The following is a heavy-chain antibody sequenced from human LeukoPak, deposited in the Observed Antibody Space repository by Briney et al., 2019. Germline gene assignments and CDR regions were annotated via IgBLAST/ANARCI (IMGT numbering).Heavy chain of an antibody. J-gene: IGHJ3*02. V-gene: IGHV1-69*04. Sequence: GASVKVSCKASGGTFSSYAISWVRQAPGQGLEWMGRIIPILGIGNYAQKFQGRVTITADKSTSTAYMELSSLRSEDTAVYYCARELTLVEMATIDAFDIWGQGTMVTVSS. CDR3: ARELTLVEMATIDAFDI. CDR1: GGTFSSYA. D-gene: IGHD5-12*01. CDR2: IIPILGIG.